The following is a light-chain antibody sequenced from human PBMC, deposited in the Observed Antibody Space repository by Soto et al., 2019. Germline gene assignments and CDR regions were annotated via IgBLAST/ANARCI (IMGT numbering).Light chain of an antibody. CDR3: QQYQSYPPT. CDR1: QDISNF. J-gene: IGKJ1*01. Sequence: DIQMTQSPSSLSSSLGDRVTITCRASQDISNFLAWFQQKPGKAPKSLIYEASNLQSGVPPMFSGRASRTDFTLTISSLQPEDFAIYYCQQYQSYPPTFGQGTKVEIK. CDR2: EAS. V-gene: IGKV1-16*01.